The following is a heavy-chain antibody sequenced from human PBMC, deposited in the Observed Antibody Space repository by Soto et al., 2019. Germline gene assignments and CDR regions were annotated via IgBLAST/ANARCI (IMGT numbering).Heavy chain of an antibody. D-gene: IGHD2-15*01. Sequence: GGSLRLSWAAFWFNFGNFAVHRVRQAPGKGLEWLAVISSDVVNYYYAESVKGRFTISRDNSKNTLYMQMNSLRNEDTAVYYCARGGAWTPEGLGYWGQGTLVTVSS. CDR1: WFNFGNFA. J-gene: IGHJ4*02. CDR2: ISSDVVNY. CDR3: ARGGAWTPEGLGY. V-gene: IGHV3-30-3*01.